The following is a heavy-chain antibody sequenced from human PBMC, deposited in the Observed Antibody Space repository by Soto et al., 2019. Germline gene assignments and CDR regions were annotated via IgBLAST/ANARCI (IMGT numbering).Heavy chain of an antibody. CDR1: GGSISSGGYS. V-gene: IGHV4-30-2*01. CDR3: ARASGQYQLLPPYNWSFDAFDI. CDR2: IYHSGST. D-gene: IGHD2-2*01. J-gene: IGHJ3*02. Sequence: QLQLQESGSGLVKPSQTLSLTCAVSGGSISSGGYSWSWIRQPPGKGLEWIGYIYHSGSTYYNPSLRSRVTISVDRSKNQFSLKLSSVTAADTAVYYCARASGQYQLLPPYNWSFDAFDIWGQGTMVTVSS.